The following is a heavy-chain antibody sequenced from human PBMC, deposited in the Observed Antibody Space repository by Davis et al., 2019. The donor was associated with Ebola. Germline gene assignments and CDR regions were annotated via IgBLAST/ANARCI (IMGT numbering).Heavy chain of an antibody. CDR1: GFTFSSYW. Sequence: HTGGSLRLSCAASGFTFSSYWMHWVRQAPGKGLVWVSRIRSDGSSTSYADSVEGRFTISRDNAKNTLYLQMNSLRAEDTAVYYCARTDYFDYWGQGTLVTVSS. CDR3: ARTDYFDY. CDR2: IRSDGSST. V-gene: IGHV3-74*01. J-gene: IGHJ4*02.